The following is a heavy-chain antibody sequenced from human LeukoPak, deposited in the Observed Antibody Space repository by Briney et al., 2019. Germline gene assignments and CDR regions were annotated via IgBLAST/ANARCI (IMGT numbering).Heavy chain of an antibody. CDR1: GFTFSSYG. CDR2: ISYDGSNK. V-gene: IGHV3-30*18. Sequence: GESLKISCAASGFTFSSYGMHWVRQAPGKGLEWVAVISYDGSNKYYADSVKDRFTISRDNSKNTLYLQMNNLRAEDTAMYYCAKGGYCSSTSCLIGGYWGQGTLVTVSS. D-gene: IGHD2-2*01. CDR3: AKGGYCSSTSCLIGGY. J-gene: IGHJ4*02.